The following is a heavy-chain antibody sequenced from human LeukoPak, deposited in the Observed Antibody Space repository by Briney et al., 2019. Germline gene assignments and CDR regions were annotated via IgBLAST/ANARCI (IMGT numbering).Heavy chain of an antibody. D-gene: IGHD6-19*01. V-gene: IGHV3-21*01. Sequence: PGGSLRLSCAASGFPFSSYSMNWVRQAPGKGLEWVSSISSSSSYIYYADSVKGRFTISRDNSKNTLYLQMNSLRAEDTAVYYCAREYSSGWNDAFDIWGQGTMVTVSS. CDR1: GFPFSSYS. CDR3: AREYSSGWNDAFDI. J-gene: IGHJ3*02. CDR2: ISSSSSYI.